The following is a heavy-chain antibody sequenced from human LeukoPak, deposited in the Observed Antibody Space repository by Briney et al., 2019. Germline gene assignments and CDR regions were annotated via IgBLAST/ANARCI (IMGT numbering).Heavy chain of an antibody. CDR1: SGSIFSSNW. CDR2: IYYSGST. Sequence: SETLSLTCAVSSGSIFSSNWWSWVRQPPGKGLEWIGYIYYSGSTNYNPSLKSRVTISVDTSKNQFSLKLSSVTAADTAVYYCARAYGRNYYYYMDVWGKGTTVTISS. CDR3: ARAYGRNYYYYMDV. V-gene: IGHV4-4*02. J-gene: IGHJ6*03. D-gene: IGHD2-8*01.